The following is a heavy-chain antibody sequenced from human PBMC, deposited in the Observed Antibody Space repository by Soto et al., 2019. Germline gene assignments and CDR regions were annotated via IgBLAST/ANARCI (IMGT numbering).Heavy chain of an antibody. CDR3: AKDRGGSGWPDVDC. D-gene: IGHD6-19*01. CDR2: ITADGGGT. CDR1: GFTFSSYI. J-gene: IGHJ4*02. V-gene: IGHV3-23*01. Sequence: GGSLRLSCTASGFTFSSYIMNWVRQAPGKGLEWISTITADGGGTFYADSVKGRFTISRDNSKNTLYLQMDNLRAEDTALYYCAKDRGGSGWPDVDCWGQGTQVTVSS.